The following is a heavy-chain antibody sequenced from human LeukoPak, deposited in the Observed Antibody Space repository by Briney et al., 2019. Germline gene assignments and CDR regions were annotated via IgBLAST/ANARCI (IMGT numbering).Heavy chain of an antibody. CDR2: INNGGSST. Sequence: GGSLRLSCAASGYTFGSYWMYWVRQAPGKGLVWVSRINNGGSSTIYADSVKGRFTISRDNAKNTLYLQMNSLRDDDTAVYYCVRDNGGEHLWGQGTLVTVSS. CDR1: GYTFGSYW. CDR3: VRDNGGEHL. D-gene: IGHD3-16*01. V-gene: IGHV3-74*01. J-gene: IGHJ4*02.